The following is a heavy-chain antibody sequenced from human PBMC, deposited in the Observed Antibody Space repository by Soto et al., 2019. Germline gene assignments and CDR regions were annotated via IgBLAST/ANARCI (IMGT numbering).Heavy chain of an antibody. D-gene: IGHD3-22*01. V-gene: IGHV1-18*01. J-gene: IGHJ4*02. Sequence: ASVKVSCKASGYTFTSYGISWVRQAPGQGLEWMGWISAYNGNTNYAQKLQGRVTMTTDTSTSTAYMELRSLRSDDTAVYYCARGLFYDSSGYSFDYWGQGTLVTVS. CDR2: ISAYNGNT. CDR1: GYTFTSYG. CDR3: ARGLFYDSSGYSFDY.